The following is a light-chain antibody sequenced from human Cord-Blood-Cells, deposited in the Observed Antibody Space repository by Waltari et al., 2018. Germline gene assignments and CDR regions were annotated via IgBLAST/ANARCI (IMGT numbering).Light chain of an antibody. Sequence: SVSPGQTASITCSGDKLGDKYACWYQQKPGQSPVLVIYQDSKRPSGIPERFSGSNYGNTATLTISGTQAMDEADYYCQAWDSSTVVFGGGTKLTVL. CDR3: QAWDSSTVV. J-gene: IGLJ2*01. CDR1: KLGDKY. CDR2: QDS. V-gene: IGLV3-1*01.